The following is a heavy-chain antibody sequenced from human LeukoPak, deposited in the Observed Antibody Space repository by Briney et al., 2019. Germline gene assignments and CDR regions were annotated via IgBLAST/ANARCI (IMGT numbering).Heavy chain of an antibody. V-gene: IGHV3-30*18. J-gene: IGHJ4*02. CDR2: VSSDGNSK. CDR3: AKDGGRAAAGTVDS. D-gene: IGHD6-13*01. CDR1: GFTFSNYA. Sequence: GRSLRLSCAASGFTFSNYAMHWVRQAPGKGLEWVAVVSSDGNSKYYAVSMKGRFTISRDNSKNTLYLQINSLRADDTAVFYCAKDGGRAAAGTVDSWGQGALVTVSS.